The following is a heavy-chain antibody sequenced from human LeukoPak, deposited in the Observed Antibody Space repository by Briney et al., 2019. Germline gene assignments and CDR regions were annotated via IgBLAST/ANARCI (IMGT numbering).Heavy chain of an antibody. J-gene: IGHJ4*02. Sequence: PGGSLRLSCAASGFTFSSYAMTWVRQAPGKGLEWVSDTTGSGGSTYYADSVKGRFTISRDNSKNTLYLQMNSLRGEDTAVYYCAKVLYSSGFYGNYWGQGTLVTVSS. CDR3: AKVLYSSGFYGNY. D-gene: IGHD6-19*01. CDR2: TTGSGGST. CDR1: GFTFSSYA. V-gene: IGHV3-23*01.